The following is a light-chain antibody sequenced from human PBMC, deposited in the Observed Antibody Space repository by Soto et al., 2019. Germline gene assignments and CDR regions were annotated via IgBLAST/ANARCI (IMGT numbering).Light chain of an antibody. J-gene: IGKJ5*01. CDR3: QQYGSSPLIT. Sequence: EIVLTQSPGTLSLSPGERAILSCRASQSVSSTYLAWYQQKPGQAPRLLIYGASSRATGIPDRVSGSGSGTDFTLTISRLEPEDFAVYYCQQYGSSPLITFGQGTRLEIK. CDR2: GAS. CDR1: QSVSSTY. V-gene: IGKV3-20*01.